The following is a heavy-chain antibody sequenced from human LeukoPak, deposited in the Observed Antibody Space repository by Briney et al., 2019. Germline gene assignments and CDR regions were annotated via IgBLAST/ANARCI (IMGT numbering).Heavy chain of an antibody. D-gene: IGHD4-23*01. J-gene: IGHJ5*02. V-gene: IGHV4-59*01. Sequence: SETLSLTCTVSSGSISRDFWSWIRQPPGRGLEWIGYVSNSGSTNHNSSLKSRVTISLDTSKSQFSLKLISVTSADTGVYYCARRRWSLDPWGQGTLVTVSS. CDR2: VSNSGST. CDR1: SGSISRDF. CDR3: ARRRWSLDP.